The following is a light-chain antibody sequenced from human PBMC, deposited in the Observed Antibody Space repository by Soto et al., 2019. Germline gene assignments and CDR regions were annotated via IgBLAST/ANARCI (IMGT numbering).Light chain of an antibody. CDR2: RAS. V-gene: IGKV1-5*03. CDR1: QSVSRS. CDR3: QQYYSYSPLP. J-gene: IGKJ2*01. Sequence: DIQMTQSPSTLSASVGDRVTITCRASQSVSRSLAWYQQKPGKAPRLLIYRASSLENGVPSRFSGSGSGTEFTLTISRLRPDDFATDYCQQYYSYSPLPFGQGTKLEI.